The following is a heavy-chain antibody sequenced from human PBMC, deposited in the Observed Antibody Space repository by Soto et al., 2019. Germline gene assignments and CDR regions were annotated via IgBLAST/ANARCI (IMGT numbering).Heavy chain of an antibody. CDR2: ISSSGSTI. Sequence: SLRLSCAASGFTFSNYEMNWVRQAPGKGLEWVSYISSSGSTISYADSVKGRFTISRDSTRNSLYLQMNSLRDEDTALYYCVRYCSTTLCNGVATRTFDYWGQGTMVTVS. J-gene: IGHJ4*02. V-gene: IGHV3-48*03. D-gene: IGHD2-2*01. CDR3: VRYCSTTLCNGVATRTFDY. CDR1: GFTFSNYE.